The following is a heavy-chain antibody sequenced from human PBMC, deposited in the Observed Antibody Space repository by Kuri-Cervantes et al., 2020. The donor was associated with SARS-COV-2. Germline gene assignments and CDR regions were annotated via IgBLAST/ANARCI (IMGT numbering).Heavy chain of an antibody. Sequence: GGSLRLSCAASGFTFSSYGMHWVRQAPGKGLEWVAVISYDGSNKYYADSVKGRFTISRDNSKNTLYLQMNSLRAEDTAVYYCAKDNSSSWYAVGPTFDYWGQGTLVTVSS. J-gene: IGHJ4*02. D-gene: IGHD6-13*01. CDR3: AKDNSSSWYAVGPTFDY. CDR1: GFTFSSYG. V-gene: IGHV3-30*18. CDR2: ISYDGSNK.